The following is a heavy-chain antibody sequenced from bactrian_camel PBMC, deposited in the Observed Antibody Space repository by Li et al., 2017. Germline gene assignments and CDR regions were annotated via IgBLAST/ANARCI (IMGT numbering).Heavy chain of an antibody. D-gene: IGHD8*01. V-gene: IGHV3S1*01. Sequence: HVQLVESGGGSVQTGGPLRLSCKVSGYNSGSGCMGWFRQAPGKEREEVAAIHTYALRTYYADSVKGRFTISQDNAKNTLYLQMNSLKPEDTAMYYCAVRAPLRGYNDWKDAYEFEYWGQGTQVTVS. CDR3: AVRAPLRGYNDWKDAYEFEY. J-gene: IGHJ4*01. CDR1: GYNSGSGC. CDR2: IHTYALRT.